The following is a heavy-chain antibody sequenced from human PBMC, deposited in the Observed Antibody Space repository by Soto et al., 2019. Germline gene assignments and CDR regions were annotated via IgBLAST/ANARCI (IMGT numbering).Heavy chain of an antibody. V-gene: IGHV5-51*01. J-gene: IGHJ4*02. D-gene: IGHD3-22*01. CDR1: GYSFTSYW. CDR2: IYPGDSDT. Sequence: ESLTMSFTGSGYSFTSYWIGLVRQMPGKGLEWMGIIYPGDSDTRYSPSFQGQVTISADKSISTAYLQWSSLKASDTAMYYCASSQHYYDSSGFTFDYWGQGTLVTVYS. CDR3: ASSQHYYDSSGFTFDY.